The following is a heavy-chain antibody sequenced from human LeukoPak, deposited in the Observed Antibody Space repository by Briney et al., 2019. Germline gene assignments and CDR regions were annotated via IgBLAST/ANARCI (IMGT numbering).Heavy chain of an antibody. CDR3: ARNLRITIFGVVRTGGMDV. J-gene: IGHJ6*02. CDR1: GGSISSYY. Sequence: SETLSLTCTVSGGSISSYYWSWVRQPPARELEGIGYIYYSGSTNYKPSLKSRVTISVDTSKNQFSLKLSSVTAADTAVYYCARNLRITIFGVVRTGGMDVWGQGTTVTVSS. V-gene: IGHV4-59*01. D-gene: IGHD3-3*01. CDR2: IYYSGST.